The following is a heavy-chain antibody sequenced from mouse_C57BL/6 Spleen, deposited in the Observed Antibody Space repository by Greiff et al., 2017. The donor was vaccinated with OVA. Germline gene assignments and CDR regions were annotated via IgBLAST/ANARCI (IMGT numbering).Heavy chain of an antibody. Sequence: QVQLKESGPGLVQPSQSLSITCTVSGFSLTSYGVHWVRQSPGKGLEWLGVIWRGGSTDYNAAFMSRLSITKDNSKSQVFFKMNSLQADDTAIYYGAKNYYGSSYGYFDVWGTGTTVTVSS. D-gene: IGHD1-1*01. CDR2: IWRGGST. J-gene: IGHJ1*03. V-gene: IGHV2-5*01. CDR1: GFSLTSYG. CDR3: AKNYYGSSYGYFDV.